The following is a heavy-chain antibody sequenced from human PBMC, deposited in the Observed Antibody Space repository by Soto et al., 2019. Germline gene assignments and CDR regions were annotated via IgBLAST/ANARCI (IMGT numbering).Heavy chain of an antibody. CDR2: IYYSGST. V-gene: IGHV4-31*03. D-gene: IGHD3-9*01. CDR1: GGSISSGGYY. CDR3: ARGDAPNFHILDYYYMDV. Sequence: QVQLQESGPGLVKPSQTLSLTCTVSGGSISSGGYYWSWIRQHPGKGLEWIGYIYYSGSTYYNSSLKRRVTISVDPSKHQFSLKLSSVTAADTAVYYCARGDAPNFHILDYYYMDVLGKGTTVTVSS. J-gene: IGHJ6*03.